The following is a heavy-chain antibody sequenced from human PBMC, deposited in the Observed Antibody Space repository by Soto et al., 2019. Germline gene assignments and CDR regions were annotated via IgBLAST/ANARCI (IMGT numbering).Heavy chain of an antibody. J-gene: IGHJ6*02. CDR1: GFTFSNAW. V-gene: IGHV3-15*07. Sequence: PGGSLRLSCAASGFTFSNAWMNWVRQAPGKGLEWVGRIKSKTDGGTTDYAAPVKGRFTISRDDSKNTLYLQMNSLKTEDTAVYYCAKERLLSFSIYYCDGMDVSAQGTTVTGS. CDR3: AKERLLSFSIYYCDGMDV. CDR2: IKSKTDGGTT. D-gene: IGHD1-26*01.